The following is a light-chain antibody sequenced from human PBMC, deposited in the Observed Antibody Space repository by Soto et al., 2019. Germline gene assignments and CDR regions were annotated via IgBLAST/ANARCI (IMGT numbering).Light chain of an antibody. CDR2: DDN. CDR1: NIGGKS. Sequence: SYKLTQPPSMSVAPGQAATLTCGGLNIGGKSVHWYQLKTGQAPVLVVHDDNGRPSGIPDRFSGSNSGNTATLAISRVEAGDEADYYCQVWDSTSDDRWVFGGGTKLTVL. V-gene: IGLV3-21*02. CDR3: QVWDSTSDDRWV. J-gene: IGLJ3*02.